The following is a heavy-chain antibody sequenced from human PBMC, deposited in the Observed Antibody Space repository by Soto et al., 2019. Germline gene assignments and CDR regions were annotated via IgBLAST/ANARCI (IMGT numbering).Heavy chain of an antibody. V-gene: IGHV3-23*01. CDR3: VRKYPGTRPFDY. D-gene: IGHD2-2*01. J-gene: IGHJ4*01. CDR2: IGTDGNT. CDR1: GFTVNSYA. Sequence: GGALRLCWAASGFTVNSYAMNWVRQAPGKGLAWVSAIGTDGNTYYANSVKGRFTISRDNSRTTLYLQMNSLRVEDTALYYCVRKYPGTRPFDYWGQGTLVTVSS.